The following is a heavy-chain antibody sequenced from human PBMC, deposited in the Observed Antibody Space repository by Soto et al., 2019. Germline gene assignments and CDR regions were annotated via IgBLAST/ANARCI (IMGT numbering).Heavy chain of an antibody. CDR1: GYTFTSYS. J-gene: IGHJ4*02. V-gene: IGHV1-3*05. CDR2: INGNNGNT. CDR3: ARPMNYNDYLDY. Sequence: QVQLVQSGAEEKKPGASVKVSCKASGYTFTSYSMHWVRQAPGQRLEWMGWINGNNGNTRYSQNFQGRVTITRDTSASTDYMELGSLTSEDTAVYYCARPMNYNDYLDYWGQGTLVTVSS. D-gene: IGHD3-10*01.